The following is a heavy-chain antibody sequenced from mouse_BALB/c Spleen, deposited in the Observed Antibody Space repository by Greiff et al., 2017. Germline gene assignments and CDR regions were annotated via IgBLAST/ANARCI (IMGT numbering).Heavy chain of an antibody. CDR3: ARGREYGAWFAY. CDR2: IDPANGNT. V-gene: IGHV14-3*02. Sequence: EVQLQQSGAELVKPGASVKLSCTASGFNIKDTYMPWVKQRPEQGLEWIGRIDPANGNTKYDPKFQGKATITADTSSNTAYLQLSSLTSEDTAVYYCARGREYGAWFAYWGQGTLVTVSA. J-gene: IGHJ3*01. CDR1: GFNIKDTY. D-gene: IGHD5-1*01.